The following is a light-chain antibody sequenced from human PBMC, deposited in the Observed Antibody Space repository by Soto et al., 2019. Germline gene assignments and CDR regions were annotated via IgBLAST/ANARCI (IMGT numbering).Light chain of an antibody. CDR3: SSYASSNTYV. J-gene: IGLJ1*01. CDR1: SSDVGAYKY. V-gene: IGLV2-14*01. CDR2: EVS. Sequence: QSALTQPASVSGSPGQSITISCTGTSSDVGAYKYVSWYQQHPGKAPKLLIYEVSYRPSGVSNRFSGSKSGNTASLTISGLQADDEADYYCSSYASSNTYVFGTGTKVT.